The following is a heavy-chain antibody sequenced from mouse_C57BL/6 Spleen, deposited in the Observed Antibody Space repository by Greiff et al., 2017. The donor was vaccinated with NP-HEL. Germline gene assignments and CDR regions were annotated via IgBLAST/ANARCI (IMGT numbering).Heavy chain of an antibody. V-gene: IGHV5-17*01. Sequence: VQLQQSGGGLVKPGGSLKLSCAASGFTFSDYGMHWVRQAPEKGLEWVAYISSGSSTIYYADKVKCRFTISRDNAKNTLFLQMTSLRSEDTAMYYCSSDGYYSNYSFAYWGQGTLVTVSA. D-gene: IGHD2-5*01. CDR2: ISSGSSTI. CDR3: SSDGYYSNYSFAY. J-gene: IGHJ3*01. CDR1: GFTFSDYG.